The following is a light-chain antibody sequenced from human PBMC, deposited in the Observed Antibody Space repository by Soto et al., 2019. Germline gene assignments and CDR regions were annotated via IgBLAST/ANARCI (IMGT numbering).Light chain of an antibody. CDR3: QQYNNWPPRYT. CDR2: VSS. CDR1: QSVSRA. Sequence: DIVLTQSPATLSVSPGESATLSCRASQSVSRALAWYQHVPGQAPRLLIYVSSTRATGVPARFSGSGSGTRFTLTISSLQSEDFAVYYCQQYNNWPPRYTFGQGTKLQI. V-gene: IGKV3-15*01. J-gene: IGKJ2*01.